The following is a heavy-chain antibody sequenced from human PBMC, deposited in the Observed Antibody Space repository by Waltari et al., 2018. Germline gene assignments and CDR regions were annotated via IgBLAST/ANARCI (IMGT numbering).Heavy chain of an antibody. CDR1: GFTFSSYA. V-gene: IGHV3-23*01. D-gene: IGHD2-2*01. CDR2: ISGRWGRT. J-gene: IGHJ4*02. Sequence: EVQLLESGGGLVQPGGSLRLSCAASGFTFSSYAMTWVRRAPGKGRGWVSVISGRWGRTFYADSVKGRFTISRDNSKNILYQQMNSLRAEDTAVYYCAKKIGGEAVPAIPFDCWGQGTLVTVSS. CDR3: AKKIGGEAVPAIPFDC.